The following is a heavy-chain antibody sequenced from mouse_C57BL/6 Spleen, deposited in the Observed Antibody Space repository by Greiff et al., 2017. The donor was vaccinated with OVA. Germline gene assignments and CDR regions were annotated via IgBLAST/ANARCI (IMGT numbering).Heavy chain of an antibody. CDR2: ISSGSSTI. V-gene: IGHV5-17*01. Sequence: DVMLVESGGGLVKPGGSLKLSCAASGFTFSDYGMHWVRQAPEKGLEWVAYISSGSSTIYYADTVKGRFTLSRDNAKNTLFLQRNSLRSEDTAMYYCARPGAGTGWYFDVWGTGTTVTVSS. D-gene: IGHD3-3*01. CDR3: ARPGAGTGWYFDV. J-gene: IGHJ1*03. CDR1: GFTFSDYG.